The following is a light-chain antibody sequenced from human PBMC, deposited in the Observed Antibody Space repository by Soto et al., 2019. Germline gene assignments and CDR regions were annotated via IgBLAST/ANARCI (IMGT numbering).Light chain of an antibody. CDR2: AAS. V-gene: IGKV1-39*01. CDR3: RQSYSTPWT. J-gene: IGKJ1*01. CDR1: QSISSY. Sequence: DIQMTQTPSSLSASVGDRVTITCRASQSISSYLNWYQQKPGKAPKLLIYAASSLQSGVPSRFSGSGSGTDFTLTISSLQPEDFATYYCRQSYSTPWTFGQGTKVDI.